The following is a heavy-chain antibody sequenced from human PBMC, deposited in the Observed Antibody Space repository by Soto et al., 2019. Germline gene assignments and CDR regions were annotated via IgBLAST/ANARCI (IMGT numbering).Heavy chain of an antibody. CDR3: ARVGYCSSTSCTHGIDY. Sequence: KVSCKASGYTFTSYGISWLRKAPGQGLEWRGWISAYNGNTNYAQKLQGRVTMTTDTSTSTAYMELRSLRSDDTAVYYCARVGYCSSTSCTHGIDYWGQGTLVTVSS. CDR1: GYTFTSYG. D-gene: IGHD2-2*01. CDR2: ISAYNGNT. J-gene: IGHJ4*02. V-gene: IGHV1-18*01.